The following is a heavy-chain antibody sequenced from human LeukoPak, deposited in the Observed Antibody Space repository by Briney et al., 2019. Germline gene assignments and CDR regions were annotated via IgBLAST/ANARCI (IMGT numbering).Heavy chain of an antibody. D-gene: IGHD3-10*01. CDR3: AKGGSGSGSYAHYYYYYYMDV. CDR2: ISSSGSTI. CDR1: GFTFSDYY. V-gene: IGHV3-11*04. Sequence: GGSLRLSCAASGFTFSDYYMSWIRQAPGKGLEWVSYISSSGSTIYYADSVKGRFTISRDNAKNTLYLQMNSLRAEDTAVYYCAKGGSGSGSYAHYYYYYYMDVWGKGTTVTISS. J-gene: IGHJ6*03.